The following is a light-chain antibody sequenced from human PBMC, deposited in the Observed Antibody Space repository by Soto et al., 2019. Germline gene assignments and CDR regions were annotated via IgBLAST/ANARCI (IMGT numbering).Light chain of an antibody. CDR1: QSVSSSY. Sequence: EIVLTQSPGTLSLSPGERATLSCRASQSVSSSYLAWYQQKPGQAPRLLIYGASSRATRIPDRFSGSGSGTDFTLTISRLEPEDFAVYYCQQGTFGQGTKVEIK. CDR3: QQGT. CDR2: GAS. J-gene: IGKJ1*01. V-gene: IGKV3-20*01.